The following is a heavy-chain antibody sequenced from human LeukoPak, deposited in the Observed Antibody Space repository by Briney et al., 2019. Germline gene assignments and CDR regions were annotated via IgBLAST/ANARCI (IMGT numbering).Heavy chain of an antibody. J-gene: IGHJ3*01. V-gene: IGHV3-74*01. CDR1: GFTFSNYY. Sequence: PGGSLRLSCAASGFTFSNYYMHWVRQVPGKGLVWVSLINNDGTYTTYADSVKDRFAISRDNAKNTLYLQMNSLRAEDTAVYYCARGRWYPFWGQGTMVTVSS. D-gene: IGHD4-23*01. CDR3: ARGRWYPF. CDR2: INNDGTYT.